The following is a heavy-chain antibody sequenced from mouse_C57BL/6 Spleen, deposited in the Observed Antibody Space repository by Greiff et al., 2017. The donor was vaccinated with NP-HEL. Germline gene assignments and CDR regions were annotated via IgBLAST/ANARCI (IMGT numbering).Heavy chain of an antibody. Sequence: VQLQQSGAELARPGASVKLSCKASGYTFTSYGISWVKQRPGQGLEWIGAIYPRSGNTYYNEKFKGKATLTADKSSSTAYMELRSLTSEDSAVYFCARGGDYDRFAYWGQGTLVTVSA. V-gene: IGHV1-81*01. J-gene: IGHJ3*01. D-gene: IGHD2-4*01. CDR1: GYTFTSYG. CDR3: ARGGDYDRFAY. CDR2: IYPRSGNT.